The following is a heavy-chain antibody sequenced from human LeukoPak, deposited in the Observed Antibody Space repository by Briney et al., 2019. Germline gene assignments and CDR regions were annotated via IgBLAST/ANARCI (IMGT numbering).Heavy chain of an antibody. CDR2: IIPILGIA. V-gene: IGHV1-69*04. Sequence: SSVKVACKASGGTFSSYAISWVRQAPGQGLEWMGRIIPILGIANYAQKFQGRVTITADKSTSTAYMELSSLRSEDTAVYYCARFRHDSSGSIDYWGQGTLVTVSS. D-gene: IGHD3-22*01. CDR3: ARFRHDSSGSIDY. J-gene: IGHJ4*02. CDR1: GGTFSSYA.